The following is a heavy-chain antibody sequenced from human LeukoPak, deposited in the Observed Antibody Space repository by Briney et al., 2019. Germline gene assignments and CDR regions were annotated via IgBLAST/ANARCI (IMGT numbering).Heavy chain of an antibody. CDR2: ISGSGVNT. D-gene: IGHD6-6*01. J-gene: IGHJ4*02. V-gene: IGHV3-23*01. Sequence: GGSLRLSCAASGFTFSSHTMSWVRQAPGKGLEWVSGISGSGVNTYYANSVKGRFTISRDKFMNTLYLQMNSLRAEDTAVYYCARGRGLPVRPPNEGFLDYWGRGILVTVSS. CDR3: ARGRGLPVRPPNEGFLDY. CDR1: GFTFSSHT.